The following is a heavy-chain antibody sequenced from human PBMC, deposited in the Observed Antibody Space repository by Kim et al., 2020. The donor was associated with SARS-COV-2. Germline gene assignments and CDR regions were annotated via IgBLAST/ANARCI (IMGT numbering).Heavy chain of an antibody. D-gene: IGHD3-16*02. V-gene: IGHV3-53*01. CDR3: ARDLSTGDYFGY. J-gene: IGHJ4*02. Sequence: YYPDSVQGRFTISRDNSKNTLYLQMNSLRAEDTAVYYCARDLSTGDYFGYWGQGTLVTVSS.